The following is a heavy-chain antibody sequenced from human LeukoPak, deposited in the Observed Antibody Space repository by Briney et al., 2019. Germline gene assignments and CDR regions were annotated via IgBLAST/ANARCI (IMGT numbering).Heavy chain of an antibody. CDR1: GFTFSSYS. CDR2: ISSSSSYI. V-gene: IGHV3-21*01. CDR3: ARDVVPAAEYGMDV. J-gene: IGHJ6*02. D-gene: IGHD2-2*01. Sequence: TGGSLRLSCAASGFTFSSYSMNWVRQAPGKGLEWVSSISSSSSYIYYADSVKGRFTISRDNAKNSLYLQMNSLRAEDTAVYYCARDVVPAAEYGMDVWGQGTTVTVSS.